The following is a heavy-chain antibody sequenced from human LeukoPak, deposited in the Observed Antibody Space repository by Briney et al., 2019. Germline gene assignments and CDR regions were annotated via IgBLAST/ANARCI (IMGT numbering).Heavy chain of an antibody. CDR3: ARSYYYDSSHTVDY. D-gene: IGHD3-22*01. CDR1: EFSVSTYG. J-gene: IGHJ4*02. CDR2: INTIGNKI. Sequence: PEGSLRLSCSASEFSVSTYGMNWVRQAPGRGLEWVSSINTIGNKIYYGDSVKGRFTISRDNSKNTLYLQMNSLRAEDTAVYYCARSYYYDSSHTVDYWGQGTLVTVSS. V-gene: IGHV3-23*05.